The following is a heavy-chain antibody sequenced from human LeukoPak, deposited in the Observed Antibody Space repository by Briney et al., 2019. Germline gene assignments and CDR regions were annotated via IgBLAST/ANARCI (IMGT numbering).Heavy chain of an antibody. CDR2: IVVGSGAT. J-gene: IGHJ5*02. D-gene: IGHD3-16*01. Sequence: SVKVSCKTSGFTFRSSAIQWVRQARGQRLEWIGWIVVGSGATSYAHYLQERLTITRDMSTGTAYLELSGLRSEDTGIYYCAAETYTDSCCWFDPWGQGTLVSVAS. CDR3: AAETYTDSCCWFDP. V-gene: IGHV1-58*02. CDR1: GFTFRSSA.